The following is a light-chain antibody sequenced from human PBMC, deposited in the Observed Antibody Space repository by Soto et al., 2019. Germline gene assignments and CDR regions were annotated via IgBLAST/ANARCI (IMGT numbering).Light chain of an antibody. CDR1: QSVSSN. CDR2: GAS. V-gene: IGKV3D-15*01. Sequence: EIVMTQSPATLSVSPGERATLSCRASQSVSSNLAWYQQXXXXXPRLLIYGASTRATGIPARFSGSGSGTEFTLTISSLQSEDFAVYYCQQYNNWPRVTFGQGTKVEIK. CDR3: QQYNNWPRVT. J-gene: IGKJ1*01.